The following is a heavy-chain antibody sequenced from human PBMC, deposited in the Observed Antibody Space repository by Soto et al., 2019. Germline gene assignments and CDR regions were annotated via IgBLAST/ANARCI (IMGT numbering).Heavy chain of an antibody. D-gene: IGHD6-13*01. CDR2: IFYSGST. V-gene: IGHV4-59*08. J-gene: IGHJ4*02. CDR3: ARREGGYLFAY. CDR1: GGSIRSYY. Sequence: PSETLSLTCTVSGGSIRSYYWSWIRQSPGKGLEWIGYIFYSGSTNYNPSLKSRVTISVDTSMNQFSLKLNSVSAADTAVYYCARREGGYLFAYWGQGALVTVSS.